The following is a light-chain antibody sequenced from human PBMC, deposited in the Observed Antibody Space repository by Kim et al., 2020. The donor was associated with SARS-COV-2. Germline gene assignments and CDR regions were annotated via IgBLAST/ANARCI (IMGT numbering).Light chain of an antibody. CDR3: QQYNSYPYT. Sequence: SACVGDRLPISCRASQDISSGLAWYQQKPGKAPKLLIYKASSLESGVPSRFSCSGSGTEFTLTISSLQPDDFETYYCQQYNSYPYTFGQGTKLEL. CDR1: QDISSG. V-gene: IGKV1-5*03. CDR2: KAS. J-gene: IGKJ2*01.